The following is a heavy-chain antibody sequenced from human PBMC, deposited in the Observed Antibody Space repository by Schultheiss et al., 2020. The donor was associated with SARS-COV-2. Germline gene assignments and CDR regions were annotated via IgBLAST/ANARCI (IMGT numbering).Heavy chain of an antibody. V-gene: IGHV4-59*08. CDR1: GGSISSYY. J-gene: IGHJ4*02. D-gene: IGHD2-2*01. Sequence: SETLSLTCTVSGGSISSYYWSWIRQPPGKGLEWIAYVHYSGSTNYNPSLKSRVTMSVDTSKNQFSLKVSSVTAADTAVYYCAGLLWGQPAAIGYWGQGTLVTVSS. CDR2: VHYSGST. CDR3: AGLLWGQPAAIGY.